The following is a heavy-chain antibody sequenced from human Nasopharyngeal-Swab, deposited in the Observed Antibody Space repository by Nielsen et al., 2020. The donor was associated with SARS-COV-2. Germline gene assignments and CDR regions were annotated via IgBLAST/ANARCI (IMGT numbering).Heavy chain of an antibody. Sequence: SETLSLTCTVSGGAIGTADYYWTWVRQQPGKGLEWIGYVSYSGSTCYNPSLKSRLTISRDTSKNQFSLKMTSVTAADTAVYYCARGSTGYYISEWFDPWGQGTLVTVSS. CDR3: ARGSTGYYISEWFDP. CDR1: GGAIGTADYY. J-gene: IGHJ5*02. V-gene: IGHV4-31*03. D-gene: IGHD3-9*01. CDR2: VSYSGST.